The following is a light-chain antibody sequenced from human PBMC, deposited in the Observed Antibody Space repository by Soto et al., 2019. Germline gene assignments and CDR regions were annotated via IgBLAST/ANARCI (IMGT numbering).Light chain of an antibody. CDR2: DVS. V-gene: IGLV2-11*01. CDR3: CSYAGSYTFGV. J-gene: IGLJ1*01. Sequence: ALTQPRSVSGSPGQSVTISCTGTSSDVGGYNYVSWYQQHPGKAPKLMIYDVSKRPSGVPDRFSGSNSGNTASLTISGLQAEDEADYYCCSYAGSYTFGVFGTGTKVTVL. CDR1: SSDVGGYNY.